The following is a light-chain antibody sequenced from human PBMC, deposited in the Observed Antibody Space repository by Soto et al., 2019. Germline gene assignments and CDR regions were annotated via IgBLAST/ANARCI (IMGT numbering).Light chain of an antibody. V-gene: IGKV3-15*01. CDR1: ERVSSS. CDR3: QRNRHWPLT. J-gene: IGKJ4*01. CDR2: GAS. Sequence: EIVMTQSPATLCVSPGERATLSCRASERVSSSLAWYQHKPGQSPRLLIYGASTRATNIAARFSGSGSGTEFTLVLSSQQSEDFAVYYCQRNRHWPLTSGGGTKVEI.